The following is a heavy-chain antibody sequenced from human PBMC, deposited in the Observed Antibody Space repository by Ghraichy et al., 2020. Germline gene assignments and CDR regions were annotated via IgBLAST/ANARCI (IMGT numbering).Heavy chain of an antibody. Sequence: SETLSLTCTVSGGSISSSSYYWGWIRQPPGKGLEWIGSIYYSGSTYYNPSLKSRVTISVDTSKNQFSLKLSSVTAADTAVYYCARQEVAYSSSWYQLPDDDYYYYGMDVWGQGTTVTVSS. CDR1: GGSISSSSYY. D-gene: IGHD6-13*01. CDR2: IYYSGST. CDR3: ARQEVAYSSSWYQLPDDDYYYYGMDV. V-gene: IGHV4-39*01. J-gene: IGHJ6*02.